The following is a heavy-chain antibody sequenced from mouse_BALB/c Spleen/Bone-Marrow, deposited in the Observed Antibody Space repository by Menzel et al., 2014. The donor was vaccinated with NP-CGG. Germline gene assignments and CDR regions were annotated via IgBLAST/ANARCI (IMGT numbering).Heavy chain of an antibody. Sequence: EVKLMESGGGLVQPGGSLRLSCATSGFTFTDYYMSWVRQPPGKALEWLGFIRNKANGYTTEYSTSVKGRFTISRDNSKSILYLQMNTLRAEDSATYYCARGVVATDYWGQGTTLTVSS. CDR3: ARGVVATDY. V-gene: IGHV7-3*02. CDR2: IRNKANGYTT. CDR1: GFTFTDYY. J-gene: IGHJ2*01. D-gene: IGHD1-1*01.